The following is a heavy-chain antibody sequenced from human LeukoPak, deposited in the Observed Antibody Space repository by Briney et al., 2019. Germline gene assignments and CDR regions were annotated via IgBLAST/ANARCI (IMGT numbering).Heavy chain of an antibody. D-gene: IGHD2-2*01. CDR3: AREWGYCSSTSCYSGHYFDY. J-gene: IGHJ4*02. Sequence: GGSLRLSCAASGFTFSSYAMHWVRQAPGKGLEWVAVISYDGSNKYYADSVKGRFTISRDNSKNTLYLQMNSLRAEDTAVYYCAREWGYCSSTSCYSGHYFDYWGQGTLVTVSS. V-gene: IGHV3-30-3*01. CDR2: ISYDGSNK. CDR1: GFTFSSYA.